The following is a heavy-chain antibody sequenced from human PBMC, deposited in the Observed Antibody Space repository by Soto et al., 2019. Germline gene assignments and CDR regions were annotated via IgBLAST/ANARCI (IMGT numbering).Heavy chain of an antibody. CDR1: GFTFRSYS. D-gene: IGHD6-13*01. J-gene: IGHJ5*02. CDR2: ISISSRTI. CDR3: ARDNGIAGSFDP. Sequence: LRLSCAASGFTFRSYSMNRVRQPPGKGLEWVSYISISSRTIYYADSVKGRFTISRDDAKNSLYLQMNSPRDEDTSVYYCARDNGIAGSFDPWGQGTLVTVSS. V-gene: IGHV3-48*02.